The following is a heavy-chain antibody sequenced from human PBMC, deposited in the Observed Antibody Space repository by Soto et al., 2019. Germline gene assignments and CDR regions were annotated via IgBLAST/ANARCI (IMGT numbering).Heavy chain of an antibody. V-gene: IGHV3-74*01. D-gene: IGHD3-10*01. CDR3: TRDIGGKGAY. CDR1: GFTFSSYW. CDR2: IDEYGSTI. Sequence: EVQLVESGGGLVQPWGSLRLSCAASGFTFSSYWMHWVRQVPGKGLLWVSRIDEYGSTINYADSVKGRFTISRDNAKNTLYLEMNSLRAEDTALYYCTRDIGGKGAYWGQGTLVTVSS. J-gene: IGHJ4*02.